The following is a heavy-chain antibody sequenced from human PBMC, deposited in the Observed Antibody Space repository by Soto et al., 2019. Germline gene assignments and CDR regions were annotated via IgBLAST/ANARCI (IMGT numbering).Heavy chain of an antibody. CDR3: ARGLVGTSDDY. Sequence: PSETLSLTCAVYGGSFSGYYWSWIRQPPGKGLEWIGEINHSGSTNYNPSLKSRVTISVDTSKNQFSLKLSSVTAADTAVYYCARGLVGTSDDYWGQGTLVTVSS. D-gene: IGHD1-26*01. J-gene: IGHJ4*02. CDR1: GGSFSGYY. CDR2: INHSGST. V-gene: IGHV4-34*01.